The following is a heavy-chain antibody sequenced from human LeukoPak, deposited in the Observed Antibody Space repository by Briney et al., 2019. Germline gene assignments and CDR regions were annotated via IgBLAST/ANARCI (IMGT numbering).Heavy chain of an antibody. CDR2: VSPNSGDT. V-gene: IGHV1-8*01. CDR3: ARGPPNWGYDY. CDR1: GYTFTSYD. J-gene: IGHJ4*02. D-gene: IGHD7-27*01. Sequence: ASVKVSCKASGYTFTSYDFNWVRQAAGQRPEWMGWVSPNSGDTGYAQKFQDRVTMTRNTSISTAYMELSSLRSDDTAVYYCARGPPNWGYDYWGPGTLVTVSS.